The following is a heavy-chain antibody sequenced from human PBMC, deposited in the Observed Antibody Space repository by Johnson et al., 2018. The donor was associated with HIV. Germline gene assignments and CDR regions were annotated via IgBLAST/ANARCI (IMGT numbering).Heavy chain of an antibody. CDR1: GFTFSSYA. J-gene: IGHJ3*02. V-gene: IGHV3-33*08. CDR3: ARDTELVQLWSAVDI. Sequence: QVQVVESGGGLVKPGGSLRLSCAASGFTFSSYAMHWVRQAPGKGLDWVAVIWYDGGNKYYADSVKGRFTISRDNSKNTLYLQMNSLRAEDTAVDYCARDTELVQLWSAVDIWGQGTMVTVSS. CDR2: IWYDGGNK. D-gene: IGHD5-18*01.